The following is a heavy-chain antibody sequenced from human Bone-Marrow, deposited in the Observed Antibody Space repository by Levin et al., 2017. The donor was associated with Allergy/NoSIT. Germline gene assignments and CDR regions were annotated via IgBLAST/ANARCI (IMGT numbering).Heavy chain of an antibody. CDR2: ITSSSSYI. CDR1: GFPFSSYT. J-gene: IGHJ6*02. V-gene: IGHV3-21*06. Sequence: GSLRLSCAASGFPFSSYTMNWVRQAPGKGLEWVSSITSSSSYIYYADSMKGRFTISRDNAKNSLFLQMNSLRVEDTAVYYCTREPDGMDVWGQGTTVTVSS. CDR3: TREPDGMDV.